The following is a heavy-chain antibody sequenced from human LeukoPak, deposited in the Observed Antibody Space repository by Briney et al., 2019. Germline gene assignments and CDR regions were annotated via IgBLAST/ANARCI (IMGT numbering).Heavy chain of an antibody. CDR3: ARLHSSSFDP. J-gene: IGHJ5*02. Sequence: PSETLSLTCAVYGGSFSSYYWSWIRQPPGTGLEWIGHIYYSGSTNYNPSLNSRVTISVDTSKNQFSLKLNSLTAADTAVYYCARLHSSSFDPWGQGTLVTVSS. D-gene: IGHD6-6*01. CDR1: GGSFSSYY. CDR2: IYYSGST. V-gene: IGHV4-59*01.